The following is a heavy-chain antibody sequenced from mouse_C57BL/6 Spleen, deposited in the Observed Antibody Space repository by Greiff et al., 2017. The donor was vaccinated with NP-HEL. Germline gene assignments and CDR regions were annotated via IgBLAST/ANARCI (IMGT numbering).Heavy chain of an antibody. D-gene: IGHD2-1*01. CDR2: INPSNGGT. CDR3: SRTLYYGNYYWFAY. V-gene: IGHV1-53*01. CDR1: GYTFTSYW. J-gene: IGHJ3*01. Sequence: QVQLQQPGTELVKPGASVKLSCKASGYTFTSYWMHWVKQRPGQGLEWIGNINPSNGGTNYNEKFKSKATLTVDNSSTTASMQLSSLTSEDSAVYYCSRTLYYGNYYWFAYWGQGTLVTVSA.